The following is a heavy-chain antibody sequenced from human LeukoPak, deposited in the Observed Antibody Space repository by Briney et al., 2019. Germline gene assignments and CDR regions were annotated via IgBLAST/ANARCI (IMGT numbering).Heavy chain of an antibody. Sequence: QPGGSLRLSCAASGFTVSSNHMSWVRQAPGKGLEWVSVIYSGGSTYYADSVKGRFTISRDNSKNTLYLQMNSLRAEDTAVYYCAREDYYDSSGYPYWGQGTLVTVSS. D-gene: IGHD3-22*01. CDR3: AREDYYDSSGYPY. J-gene: IGHJ4*02. V-gene: IGHV3-53*01. CDR1: GFTVSSNH. CDR2: IYSGGST.